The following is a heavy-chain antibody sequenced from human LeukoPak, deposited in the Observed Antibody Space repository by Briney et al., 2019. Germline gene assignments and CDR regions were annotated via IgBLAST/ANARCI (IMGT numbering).Heavy chain of an antibody. V-gene: IGHV3-74*01. CDR3: ATSFVVGDAFDI. D-gene: IGHD2-2*01. CDR1: GFTFSSYW. J-gene: IGHJ3*02. Sequence: GGSLRLSCAASGFTFSSYWMHWVRQAPGKGLVWVSRINSDGSSTSYADSVKGRFTISRDNAKNTLYLQMNSLRAEDTAVYYCATSFVVGDAFDIWGQGTMVTVSS. CDR2: INSDGSST.